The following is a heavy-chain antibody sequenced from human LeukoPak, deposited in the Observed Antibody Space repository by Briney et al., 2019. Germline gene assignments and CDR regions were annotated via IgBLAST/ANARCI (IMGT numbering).Heavy chain of an antibody. CDR3: AKDLEAVAGTIVNDY. J-gene: IGHJ4*02. D-gene: IGHD6-19*01. CDR2: IGASGATT. V-gene: IGHV3-23*01. CDR1: GLTFNKYA. Sequence: GGSLTLSCAVSGLTFNKYAMYWVRQGPGKGLEWVSGIGASGATTYYADSVKGRFTISRDNSKNTLFLQLKSLRADDTGVYFCAKDLEAVAGTIVNDYWGQGTPVTVSS.